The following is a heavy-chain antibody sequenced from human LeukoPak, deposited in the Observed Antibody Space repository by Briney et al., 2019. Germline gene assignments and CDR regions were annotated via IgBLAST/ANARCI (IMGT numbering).Heavy chain of an antibody. D-gene: IGHD5-12*01. Sequence: GGSLRLSCAASGFTFSSYAMSWVRQAPGKGLESISGISGSGGTTYYADSVRGRFTISRDNSKNTLYLQMNSLRAEDTAVYYCAKDHGQGGYLDGFDYWGQGTLVTVSS. J-gene: IGHJ4*02. CDR2: ISGSGGTT. CDR1: GFTFSSYA. CDR3: AKDHGQGGYLDGFDY. V-gene: IGHV3-23*01.